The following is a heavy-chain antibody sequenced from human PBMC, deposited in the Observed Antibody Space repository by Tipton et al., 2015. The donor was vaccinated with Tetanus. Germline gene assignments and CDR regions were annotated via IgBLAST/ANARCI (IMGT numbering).Heavy chain of an antibody. V-gene: IGHV1-2*02. Sequence: QVQLVQSGAEVKKPGASVKVSCKASGYTFTGQYMYWVRQAPGQGLEWMGWIDPNSGGTVYAQKFQGRATMTRDTSFSTAYMELSRLRSDDTAVYYCARDRGDYIYYGMDVWGPGTTVTVSS. D-gene: IGHD3-22*01. CDR2: IDPNSGGT. CDR1: GYTFTGQY. J-gene: IGHJ6*02. CDR3: ARDRGDYIYYGMDV.